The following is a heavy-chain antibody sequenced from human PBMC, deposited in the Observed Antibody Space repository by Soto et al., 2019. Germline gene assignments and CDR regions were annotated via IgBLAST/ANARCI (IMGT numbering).Heavy chain of an antibody. V-gene: IGHV1-69*13. J-gene: IGHJ4*02. CDR1: GGTFSSYA. D-gene: IGHD6-6*01. Sequence: SVKVSCKASGGTFSSYAISWVRQAPGQGLEWMGGIIPIFGTANYAQKFQGRVTITADESTSTAYMELSSLRSEDTAVYYCAGVEYSSSSWVYDFDYWGQGTLVTVSS. CDR2: IIPIFGTA. CDR3: AGVEYSSSSWVYDFDY.